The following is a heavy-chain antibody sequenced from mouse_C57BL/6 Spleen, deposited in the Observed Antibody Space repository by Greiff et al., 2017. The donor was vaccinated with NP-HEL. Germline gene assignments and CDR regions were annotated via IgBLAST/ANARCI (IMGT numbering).Heavy chain of an antibody. D-gene: IGHD3-3*01. CDR3: ARGGPRYYFDY. V-gene: IGHV1-82*01. Sequence: VQRVESGPELVKPGASVKISCKASGYAFSSSWMNWVKQRPGKGLEWIGRIYPGDGDTNYNGKFKGKATLTADKSSSTAYMQLSSLTSEDSAVYFCARGGPRYYFDYWGQGTTLTVSS. J-gene: IGHJ2*01. CDR1: GYAFSSSW. CDR2: IYPGDGDT.